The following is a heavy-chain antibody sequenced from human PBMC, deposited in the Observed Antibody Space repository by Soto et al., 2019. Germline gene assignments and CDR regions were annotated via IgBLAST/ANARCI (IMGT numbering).Heavy chain of an antibody. CDR1: GYTFIGYY. J-gene: IGHJ5*02. CDR2: INPQTGAS. CDR3: ARARGVSSARLITWFDP. Sequence: QVQLIQSGAEAKKPGASVKVSCKTSGYTFIGYYIHWIRQDPGQGLEWMGYINPQTGASNYAQKFKGSVTMTRDTTIRTACMELSTLPSDDTAVYYCARARGVSSARLITWFDPWGQGTLVSVSS. V-gene: IGHV1-2*04. D-gene: IGHD3-22*01.